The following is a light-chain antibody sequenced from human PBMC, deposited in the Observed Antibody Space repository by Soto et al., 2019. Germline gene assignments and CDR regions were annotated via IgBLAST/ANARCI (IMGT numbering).Light chain of an antibody. CDR2: KAS. Sequence: DIQMTQSPSILSASVGDRVTITCRASQTISSWLAWYQQKPGKAPKLLIYKASTLKSGVPSRFSGSGSGTEFTLTISSLQSEDFAVYYCQQYNNWPPAFGGGTKVDI. CDR1: QTISSW. V-gene: IGKV1-5*03. J-gene: IGKJ4*01. CDR3: QQYNNWPPA.